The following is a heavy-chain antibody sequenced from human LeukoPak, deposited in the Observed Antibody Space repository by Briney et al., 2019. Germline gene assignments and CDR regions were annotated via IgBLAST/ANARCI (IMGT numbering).Heavy chain of an antibody. D-gene: IGHD3-10*01. Sequence: GSLRLSCAASGFTFSSYSMNWVRQAPGKGLEWIGYIYYSGSTNYNPSLKSRVTISVDTSNNQFSLKLTSVTAADTAVYYCARRNFYNSGSYFDYWGQGTLVTVSS. CDR1: GFTFSSYS. CDR2: IYYSGST. CDR3: ARRNFYNSGSYFDY. V-gene: IGHV4-59*08. J-gene: IGHJ4*02.